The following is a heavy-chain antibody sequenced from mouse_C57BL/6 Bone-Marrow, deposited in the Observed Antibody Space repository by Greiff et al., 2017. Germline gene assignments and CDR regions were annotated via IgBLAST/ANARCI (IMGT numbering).Heavy chain of an antibody. J-gene: IGHJ1*03. V-gene: IGHV1-55*01. CDR2: IYPGSGST. CDR1: GYTFTSYW. D-gene: IGHD1-1*01. CDR3: ARRYYGSSYVYWYFDV. Sequence: QVHVKQSGAELVKPGASVKMSCKASGYTFTSYWITWVKQRPGQGLEWIGDIYPGSGSTNYNEKFKSKATLTVDTSSSTAYMQLSSLTSEYSAVYYCARRYYGSSYVYWYFDVWGTGTTVTVSS.